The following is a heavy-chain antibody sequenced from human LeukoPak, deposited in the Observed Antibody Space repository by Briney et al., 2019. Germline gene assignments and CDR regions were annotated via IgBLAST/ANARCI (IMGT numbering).Heavy chain of an antibody. CDR2: ISYDGSNK. V-gene: IGHV3-30-3*01. Sequence: GGSLRLSCAASGFTFSSYAMHWVRQAPGKGLEWVAVISYDGSNKYYADSVKGRFTISRDNSKNTLYLQMNSLRAEDTAVYYCARDESIVVVVAARPYYFDYWGQGTLVTVSS. CDR3: ARDESIVVVVAARPYYFDY. D-gene: IGHD2-15*01. CDR1: GFTFSSYA. J-gene: IGHJ4*02.